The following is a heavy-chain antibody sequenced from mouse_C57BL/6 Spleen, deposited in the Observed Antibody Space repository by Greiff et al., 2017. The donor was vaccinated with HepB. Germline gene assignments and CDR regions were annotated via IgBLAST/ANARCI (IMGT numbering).Heavy chain of an antibody. J-gene: IGHJ2*01. CDR3: VIEGRLLRYYFDY. CDR2: INPSNGGT. V-gene: IGHV1-53*01. D-gene: IGHD1-1*01. Sequence: QVQLQQPGTELVKPGASVKLSCKASGYTFTSYWMHWVKQRPGQGLEWIGNINPSNGGTNYNEKFKSKATLTVDKSSSTAYMQLSSLTSEDSAVYYGVIEGRLLRYYFDYWGQGTTLTVSS. CDR1: GYTFTSYW.